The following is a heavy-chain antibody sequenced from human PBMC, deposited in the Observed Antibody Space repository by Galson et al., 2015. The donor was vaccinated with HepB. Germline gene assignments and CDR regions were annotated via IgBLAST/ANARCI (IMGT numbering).Heavy chain of an antibody. CDR1: GYSFTSYW. J-gene: IGHJ5*02. CDR3: ARHEAYCSSTSCYSGWFDP. D-gene: IGHD2-2*01. Sequence: QSGAEVKKPGESLRISCKGSGYSFTSYWISWVRQMPGKGLEWMGRIDPSDSYTNYSPSFQGHVTISADKSISTAYLQWSSLKASDTAMYYCARHEAYCSSTSCYSGWFDPWGQGTLVAVSS. CDR2: IDPSDSYT. V-gene: IGHV5-10-1*01.